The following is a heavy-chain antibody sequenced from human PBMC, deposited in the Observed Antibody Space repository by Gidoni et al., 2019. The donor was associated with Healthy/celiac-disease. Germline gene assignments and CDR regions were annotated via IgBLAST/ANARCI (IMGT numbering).Heavy chain of an antibody. D-gene: IGHD1-26*01. J-gene: IGHJ4*02. V-gene: IGHV3-9*01. Sequence: EVQLVESGGGLVQPGRSLRLSCAASGFTFDDYAMHWVRQAPGKGLEWVSGISWNSGSIGYADSVKGRFTISRDNAKNSLYLQMNSLRAEDTALYYCATLGRGAYHFDYWGQGTLVTVSS. CDR2: ISWNSGSI. CDR1: GFTFDDYA. CDR3: ATLGRGAYHFDY.